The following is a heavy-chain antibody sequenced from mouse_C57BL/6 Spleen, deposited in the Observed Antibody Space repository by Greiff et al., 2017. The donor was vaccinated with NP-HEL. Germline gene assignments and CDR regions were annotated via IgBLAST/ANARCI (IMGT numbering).Heavy chain of an antibody. CDR3: ARSPLLLRYPSYWYFDV. J-gene: IGHJ1*03. CDR1: GYAFSSSW. Sequence: VQLQQSGPELVKPGASVKISCKASGYAFSSSWMNWVKQRPGKGLEWIGRIYPGDGDTNYNGKFKGKATLTADKSSSTAYMQLSSLTSEDSAVYFCARSPLLLRYPSYWYFDVWGTGTTVTVSS. D-gene: IGHD1-1*01. V-gene: IGHV1-82*01. CDR2: IYPGDGDT.